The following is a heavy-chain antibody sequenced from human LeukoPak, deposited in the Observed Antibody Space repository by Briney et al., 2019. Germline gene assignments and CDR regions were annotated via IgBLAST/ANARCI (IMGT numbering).Heavy chain of an antibody. D-gene: IGHD2-2*01. CDR2: IRYDGSNK. CDR1: GFTFSSYG. CDR3: AKDQGCSSTSCYHYYYYYYMDV. Sequence: GGSLRLSCAASGFTFSSYGMHWVRQAPGKGLEWVAFIRYDGSNKYYADSVKGRFTICRDNSKNTLYLQMNSLRAEDTAVYYCAKDQGCSSTSCYHYYYYYYMDVWGKGTTVTVSS. V-gene: IGHV3-30*02. J-gene: IGHJ6*03.